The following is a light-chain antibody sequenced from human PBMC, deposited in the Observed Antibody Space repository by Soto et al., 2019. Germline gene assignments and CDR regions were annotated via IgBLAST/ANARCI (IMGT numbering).Light chain of an antibody. CDR2: GAS. CDR1: HSVSSSH. V-gene: IGKV3-20*01. CDR3: QQYGSSPRT. Sequence: EGVLTQSTGTLSLSPGERATLSCMASHSVSSSHLAWYQQKPGQAPRLLISGASSRATGIPDRFTGSGSGTDFTLTISRLEPEDFAVYYCQQYGSSPRTFGQGTKVDIK. J-gene: IGKJ1*01.